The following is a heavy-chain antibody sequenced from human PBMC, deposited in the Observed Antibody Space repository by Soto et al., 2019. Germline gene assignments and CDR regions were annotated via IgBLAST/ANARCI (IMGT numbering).Heavy chain of an antibody. CDR3: TRQYDFWSGYSILGTYYYGMDV. D-gene: IGHD3-3*01. CDR1: GFTFGDYA. CDR2: IRSKAYGGTT. J-gene: IGHJ6*02. Sequence: PGGSLRLSCTASGFTFGDYAMSWVRQAPGKGLEWVGFIRSKAYGGTTEYAASVKGRFTISRDDSKSIAYLQMNGLKTEDTAVYYCTRQYDFWSGYSILGTYYYGMDVWGQGTTVTVSS. V-gene: IGHV3-49*04.